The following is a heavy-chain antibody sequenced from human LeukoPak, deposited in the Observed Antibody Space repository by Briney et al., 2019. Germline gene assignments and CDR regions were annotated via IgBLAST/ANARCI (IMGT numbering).Heavy chain of an antibody. D-gene: IGHD3-16*01. CDR3: ARVPYMITFGGVNPDAFDI. CDR1: GGSFSGYY. Sequence: SETLSLTCAVYGGSFSGYYWSWIRQPPGKGLEWIGEINHSGSTNYNPSLKSRVTISVDTSKNQFSLKLSSVTAADTAVYYCARVPYMITFGGVNPDAFDIWGQGTMVTVSS. V-gene: IGHV4-34*01. CDR2: INHSGST. J-gene: IGHJ3*02.